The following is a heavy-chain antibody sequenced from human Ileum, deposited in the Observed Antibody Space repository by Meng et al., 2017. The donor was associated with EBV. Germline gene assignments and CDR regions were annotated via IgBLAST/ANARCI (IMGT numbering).Heavy chain of an antibody. CDR1: GYTFINHD. V-gene: IGHV1-8*02. J-gene: IGHJ5*02. CDR3: ARGSGAGGRDWFDP. Sequence: QVRCGHVGAEVKKPGASVKVSCKAPGYTFINHDIDWFRQAPGQGLEWMGWMNSNSGNTGYGQKFQDRVTMTRNTSISTAYMELSSLTSEDTALYYCARGSGAGGRDWFDPWGQGTLVTVSS. D-gene: IGHD3-16*01. CDR2: MNSNSGNT.